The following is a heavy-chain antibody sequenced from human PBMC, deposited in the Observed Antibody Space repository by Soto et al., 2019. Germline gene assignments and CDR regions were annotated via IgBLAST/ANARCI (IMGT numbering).Heavy chain of an antibody. CDR3: AKPPTTFYGGNSEFAFDI. CDR1: GFTFSSYA. J-gene: IGHJ3*02. CDR2: ISYDGSNK. V-gene: IGHV3-30-3*02. D-gene: IGHD4-17*01. Sequence: QVQLVESGGGVVQPGRSLRLSCAASGFTFSSYAMHWVRQAPGKGLEWVAVISYDGSNKYYADSVKGRFTISRDNSKHTLYLHMNSLRAEDTAVYYCAKPPTTFYGGNSEFAFDIWGQGTMVTVSS.